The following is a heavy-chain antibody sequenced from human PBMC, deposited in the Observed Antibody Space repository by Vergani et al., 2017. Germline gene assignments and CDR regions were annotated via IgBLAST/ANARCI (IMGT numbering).Heavy chain of an antibody. CDR3: ARAGEGVSVVVPAAMAY. Sequence: EVQLVESGGGLVQPGGSLRLSCAASGFTFSSYWMSWVRQAPGKGLEWVSNIKQDGSGKYYVDSVKGRFTISRDNAKNSLYLQMNSLRAEDTAVYYCARAGEGVSVVVPAAMAYWGQGTLVTVSS. D-gene: IGHD2-2*01. J-gene: IGHJ4*02. V-gene: IGHV3-7*01. CDR2: IKQDGSGK. CDR1: GFTFSSYW.